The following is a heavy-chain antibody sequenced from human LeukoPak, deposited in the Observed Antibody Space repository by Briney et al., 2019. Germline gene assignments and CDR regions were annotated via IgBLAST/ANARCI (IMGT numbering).Heavy chain of an antibody. D-gene: IGHD5-12*01. Sequence: PGGSLRLSCAVSGFTVSGNYMSWVRQAPGKGLEWVSLIYSGGTTYYADSVKGRFTISRDNSKNTLYLQMNSLRAEDTAVYYCARDREAYSGYDLCYWGQGTLVTVSS. CDR1: GFTVSGNY. J-gene: IGHJ4*02. CDR2: IYSGGTT. CDR3: ARDREAYSGYDLCY. V-gene: IGHV3-53*05.